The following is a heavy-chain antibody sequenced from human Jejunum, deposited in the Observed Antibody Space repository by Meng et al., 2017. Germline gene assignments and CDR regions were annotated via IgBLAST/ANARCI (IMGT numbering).Heavy chain of an antibody. J-gene: IGHJ6*02. Sequence: GESLKISCEASEFTFGSNYMTWVRQAPGKGLEWVSIIYSGGMKYYTDSVRGRFSISRDNSRNTPYLQMNSLRVEDTAVYYCAREFSGGSSYYNFAMDVWGQGTTVTVSS. V-gene: IGHV3-66*02. CDR3: AREFSGGSSYYNFAMDV. CDR1: EFTFGSNY. D-gene: IGHD6-19*01. CDR2: IYSGGMK.